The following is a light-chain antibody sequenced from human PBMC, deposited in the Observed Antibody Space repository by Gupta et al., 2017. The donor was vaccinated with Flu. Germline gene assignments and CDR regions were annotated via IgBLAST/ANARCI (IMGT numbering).Light chain of an antibody. Sequence: LDWYLQRPGQSPQLLIYLSSSRASGVPDRFSGSGSGTDFTLKISRVEAEDVGIYYCMQSLQTPYTFGQGTKLEIK. J-gene: IGKJ2*01. V-gene: IGKV2-28*01. CDR3: MQSLQTPYT. CDR2: LSS.